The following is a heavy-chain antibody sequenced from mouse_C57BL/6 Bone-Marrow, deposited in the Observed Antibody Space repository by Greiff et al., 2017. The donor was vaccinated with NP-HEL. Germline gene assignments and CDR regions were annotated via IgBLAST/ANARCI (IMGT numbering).Heavy chain of an antibody. V-gene: IGHV1-81*01. D-gene: IGHD3-2*02. CDR3: ARSKRQLRLLWAMDY. CDR1: GYTFTSYG. CDR2: IYPRGGNT. Sequence: QVQLQQSGAELARPGASVKLSCKASGYTFTSYGISWVKQRTGQGLEWIGEIYPRGGNTYYNEKFKGKATLTADKSSSTAYMELRSLTSEDSAVYFCARSKRQLRLLWAMDYWGQGTSVTVSS. J-gene: IGHJ4*01.